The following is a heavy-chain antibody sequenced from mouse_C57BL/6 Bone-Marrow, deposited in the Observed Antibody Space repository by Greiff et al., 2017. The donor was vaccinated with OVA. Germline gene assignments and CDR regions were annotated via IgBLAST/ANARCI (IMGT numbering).Heavy chain of an antibody. D-gene: IGHD1-1*01. CDR1: GYTFTSYW. Sequence: EVQLQQSGTVLARPGASVKMSCKTSGYTFTSYWMHWVKQRPGQGLEWIGAIYPGNSDTSYNQKFKGKAKLTAVTSASTAYMELSSLTNEDSAVYYCTLLAYFDYWGQGTTLTVSS. CDR2: IYPGNSDT. CDR3: TLLAYFDY. J-gene: IGHJ2*01. V-gene: IGHV1-5*01.